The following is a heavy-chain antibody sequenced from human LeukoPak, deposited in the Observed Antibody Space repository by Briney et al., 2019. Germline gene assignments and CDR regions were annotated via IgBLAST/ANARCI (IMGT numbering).Heavy chain of an antibody. J-gene: IGHJ6*03. CDR2: INPNSGGT. Sequence: ASVKVSCKASGYTFTGYYMHWVRQAPGQGLEWMGWINPNSGGTNCAQKFQGRVTTTRDTSISTAYMELSRLRSDDTAVYYCARTPVGATPYYYYYMDVWGKGTTVTVSS. CDR3: ARTPVGATPYYYYYMDV. D-gene: IGHD1-26*01. V-gene: IGHV1-2*02. CDR1: GYTFTGYY.